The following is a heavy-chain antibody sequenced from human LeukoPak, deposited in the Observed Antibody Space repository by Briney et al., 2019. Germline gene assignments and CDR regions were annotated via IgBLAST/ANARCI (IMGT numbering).Heavy chain of an antibody. V-gene: IGHV3-21*01. CDR2: ISSSSSYI. CDR3: ACDSSGYHNYYFDY. J-gene: IGHJ4*02. Sequence: GGSLRLSCAASGFTFSSYSMNWVRQAPGKGLEWVSSISSSSSYICYADSVKGRFTISRDNAKNSLYLQMNSLRAEDTAVYYCACDSSGYHNYYFDYWGQGTLVTVSS. CDR1: GFTFSSYS. D-gene: IGHD3-22*01.